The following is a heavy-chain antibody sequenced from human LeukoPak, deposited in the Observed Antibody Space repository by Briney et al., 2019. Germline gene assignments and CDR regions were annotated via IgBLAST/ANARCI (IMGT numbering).Heavy chain of an antibody. CDR1: GFTFSSYG. D-gene: IGHD3-10*01. CDR3: ARAGAYGSGTYVWFDP. Sequence: GRSLRLSCAASGFTFSSYGMHWVRQGTGMGLEWVSTIGTAGDTYYPGSVKGRFTISRENAKNSLYLQMNSLRAGDTAVYYCARAGAYGSGTYVWFDPWGQGTLVTVSS. J-gene: IGHJ5*02. CDR2: IGTAGDT. V-gene: IGHV3-13*01.